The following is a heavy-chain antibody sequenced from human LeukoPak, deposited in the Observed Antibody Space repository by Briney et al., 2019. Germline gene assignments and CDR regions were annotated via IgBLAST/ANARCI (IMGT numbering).Heavy chain of an antibody. CDR2: ISTDGSSR. CDR3: ASYLTSIPSGMDV. V-gene: IGHV3-74*01. Sequence: QSGGSLRLSCAASGFTFSSYWMHWLRQEPRKGLVGVSRISTDGSSRSYADSVKGRFTISRDNGKNTLYLQMNSLRAEDTAVYYCASYLTSIPSGMDVWGQGATVTVSS. J-gene: IGHJ6*02. CDR1: GFTFSSYW. D-gene: IGHD2/OR15-2a*01.